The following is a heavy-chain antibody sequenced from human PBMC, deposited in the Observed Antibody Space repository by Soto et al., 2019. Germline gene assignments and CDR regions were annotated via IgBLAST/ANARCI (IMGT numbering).Heavy chain of an antibody. D-gene: IGHD3-10*01. CDR3: ARDLWFGESFRYYFDY. J-gene: IGHJ4*02. Sequence: FSVKGSRKGSVCSFSRYTISWVRLDPRQGLEWMGRIIPILGIANYAQKFQGRVTITADKSTSTAYMELSSLTSEDTAVYYCARDLWFGESFRYYFDYWAQGTLVTVSS. CDR2: IIPILGIA. CDR1: VCSFSRYT. V-gene: IGHV1-69*04.